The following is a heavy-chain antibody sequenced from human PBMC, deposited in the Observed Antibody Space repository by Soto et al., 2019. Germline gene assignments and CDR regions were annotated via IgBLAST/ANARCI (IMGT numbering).Heavy chain of an antibody. CDR3: TRDASRDSSARGWFDP. V-gene: IGHV3-21*01. J-gene: IGHJ5*02. CDR2: ISSNSAYI. Sequence: KPGGSLRLSCAASGFTFRSFTMNWVRQAPGKGLEWVSTISSNSAYIYYTDALRGRFTISRDNAKNSLHLQMNSLRAKDTAVYYCTRDASRDSSARGWFDPWGPGTLVTVSS. CDR1: GFTFRSFT. D-gene: IGHD6-13*01.